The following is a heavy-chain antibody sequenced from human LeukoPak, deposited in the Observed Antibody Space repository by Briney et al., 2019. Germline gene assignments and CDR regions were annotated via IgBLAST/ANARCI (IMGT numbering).Heavy chain of an antibody. CDR1: GGSFSGYY. V-gene: IGHV4-34*01. Sequence: PSETLSLTCAVYGGSFSGYYWSWIRQPPGKGLEWIGEINHSGSTNYNPSLKSRVTISVDTSKNQFSLKLSSVTAADTAVYYCARRWDGYNLYYFDYWGQGTLVTVSS. D-gene: IGHD5-24*01. CDR2: INHSGST. CDR3: ARRWDGYNLYYFDY. J-gene: IGHJ4*02.